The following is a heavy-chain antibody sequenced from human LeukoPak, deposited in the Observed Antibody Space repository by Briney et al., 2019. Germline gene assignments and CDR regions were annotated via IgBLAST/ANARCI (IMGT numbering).Heavy chain of an antibody. D-gene: IGHD6-19*01. V-gene: IGHV4-39*07. CDR3: ARDHSSGWYDPYYGMDV. CDR1: GGSISSSSYY. Sequence: SETLSLTCTVSGGSISSSSYYWGWIRQPPGKGLEWIGSIYYSGSTYYNPSLKSRVTISVDTSKNQFSLKLSSVTAADTAVYYCARDHSSGWYDPYYGMDVWGQGTTVTVSS. J-gene: IGHJ6*02. CDR2: IYYSGST.